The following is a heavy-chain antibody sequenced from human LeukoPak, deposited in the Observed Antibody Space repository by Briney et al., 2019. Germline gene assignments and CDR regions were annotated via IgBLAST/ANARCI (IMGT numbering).Heavy chain of an antibody. D-gene: IGHD6-6*01. CDR3: ARASYEYSSSSAMDY. CDR1: GFTFSSYS. V-gene: IGHV3-21*01. Sequence: GGSLRLSCAASGFTFSSYSMNWVRQAPGKGLEWVSSISSSSSYIYYADSVKGRFTISRDNAKNSLYLQMNSLRAEDTAVYYCARASYEYSSSSAMDYWGQGTLVTVSS. J-gene: IGHJ4*02. CDR2: ISSSSSYI.